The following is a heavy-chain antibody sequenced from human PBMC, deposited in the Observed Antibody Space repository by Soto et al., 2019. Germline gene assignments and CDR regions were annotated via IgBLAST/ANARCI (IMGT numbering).Heavy chain of an antibody. CDR3: ATGGYCSGGSCYYFDY. CDR2: IYYSGST. J-gene: IGHJ4*02. V-gene: IGHV4-30-4*01. D-gene: IGHD2-15*01. Sequence: QVQLQESGPGLVKPSQTLSLTCTVSGGSISSGDYYWSWIRQPPGKGLEWIGYIYYSGSTYYNPSLKSRVTISVDTSKNQSSLKLSSVTAADTAVYYCATGGYCSGGSCYYFDYWGQGTLVTVSS. CDR1: GGSISSGDYY.